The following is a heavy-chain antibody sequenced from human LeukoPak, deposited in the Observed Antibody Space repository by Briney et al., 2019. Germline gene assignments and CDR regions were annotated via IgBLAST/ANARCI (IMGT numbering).Heavy chain of an antibody. D-gene: IGHD5-12*01. V-gene: IGHV3-21*01. Sequence: PGGSLRLSCAASGFTYSSYSMNWVRQAPGKGLEWVSSISSSSSYIYYADSVKGRFTISRDNAKNSLYLQMNSLRAEDTAVYYCAGGIYSGYDSPDAACFDYWGQGTLVTVSS. CDR2: ISSSSSYI. CDR1: GFTYSSYS. J-gene: IGHJ4*02. CDR3: AGGIYSGYDSPDAACFDY.